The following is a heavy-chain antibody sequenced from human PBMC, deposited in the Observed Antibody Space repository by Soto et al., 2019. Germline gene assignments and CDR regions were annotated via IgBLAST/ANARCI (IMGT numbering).Heavy chain of an antibody. CDR2: ILVDGRT. J-gene: IGHJ3*02. CDR3: AKATATGGGAFDI. D-gene: IGHD2-8*02. CDR1: GFICSSYD. Sequence: QPGGSLRLSCAASGFICSSYDISWVRQAPGKGLEWVSTILVDGRTFYVDSVKGRFTISRDNSKNTVYLQMNSLTAGDTALYYCAKATATGGGAFDICGQGTMVTVSS. V-gene: IGHV3-23*01.